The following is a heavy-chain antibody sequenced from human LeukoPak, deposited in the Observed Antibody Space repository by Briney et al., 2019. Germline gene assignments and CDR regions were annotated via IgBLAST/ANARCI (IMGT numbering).Heavy chain of an antibody. J-gene: IGHJ4*02. CDR1: GYTFSSYA. D-gene: IGHD1-26*01. V-gene: IGHV1-69*13. CDR2: IIPIFGTA. Sequence: GASVKVSCKASGYTFSSYAISWVRQAPGQGLEWMGGIIPIFGTANYAQKFQGRVTITADESTSTAYMELSSLRSEDTAVYYCASGPGTPKGIDYWGQGTLVTVSS. CDR3: ASGPGTPKGIDY.